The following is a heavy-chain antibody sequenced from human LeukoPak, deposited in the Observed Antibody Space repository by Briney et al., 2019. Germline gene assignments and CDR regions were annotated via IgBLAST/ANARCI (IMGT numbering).Heavy chain of an antibody. CDR3: ARNQVVPAAGFDY. V-gene: IGHV4-34*01. Sequence: SETLSLTCAVYGGSFSGYYWSWTRQPPGKGLEWIGEIKHSGSTNYNPSLKSRVTISVDTSKNQFSLKLSSVTAADTAVYYCARNQVVPAAGFDYWGQGTLVTVSS. J-gene: IGHJ4*02. CDR1: GGSFSGYY. D-gene: IGHD2-2*01. CDR2: IKHSGST.